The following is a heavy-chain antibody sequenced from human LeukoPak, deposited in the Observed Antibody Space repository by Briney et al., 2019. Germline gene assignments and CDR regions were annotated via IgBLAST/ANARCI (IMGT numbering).Heavy chain of an antibody. D-gene: IGHD3-10*01. J-gene: IGHJ5*02. CDR1: GGAISNSNW. CDR2: IYHSGRD. Sequence: SGTLALTCAVSGGAISNSNWWSWVRQPPGKGLEWIGEIYHSGRDNYNPSHKSRATISIDKSNNQYSLKLSPVTAADTAVYYCARHGAGTYFVSWGQGTLVTVSS. CDR3: ARHGAGTYFVS. V-gene: IGHV4-4*02.